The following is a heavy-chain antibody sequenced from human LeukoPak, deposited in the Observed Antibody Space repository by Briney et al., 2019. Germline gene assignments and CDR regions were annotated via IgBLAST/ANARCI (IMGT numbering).Heavy chain of an antibody. D-gene: IGHD4-23*01. CDR1: GFTFSTYS. V-gene: IGHV3-21*01. CDR3: AGGGTTVVTDYGY. Sequence: GGSLRLSCAASGFTFSTYSMNWVRQAPGKGLEWVSSISAGSSYIYYADSVKGRFTISRDNAKNSLFLQMNSLRAEDTAVYYCAGGGTTVVTDYGYWGQGTLVTVSS. J-gene: IGHJ4*02. CDR2: ISAGSSYI.